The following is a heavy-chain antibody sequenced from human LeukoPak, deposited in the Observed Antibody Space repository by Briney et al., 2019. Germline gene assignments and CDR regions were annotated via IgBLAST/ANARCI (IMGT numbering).Heavy chain of an antibody. J-gene: IGHJ4*02. V-gene: IGHV4-59*11. CDR1: GGSISSHY. D-gene: IGHD1-26*01. Sequence: SETLSLTCTVSGGSISSHYWSWIRQPPGKGLEWIGYIYYSGSTNYNPSLKSRVTISVDTSKNQFSLKLSSVTAADTAVYYCAAVPVRGATIDYWGQGTLVTVSS. CDR3: AAVPVRGATIDY. CDR2: IYYSGST.